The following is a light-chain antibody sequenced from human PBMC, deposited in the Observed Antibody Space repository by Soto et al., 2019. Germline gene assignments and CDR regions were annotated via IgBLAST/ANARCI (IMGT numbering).Light chain of an antibody. Sequence: EIVLTQSPGTLSLSPGERATLSCRASQSVTSSYLAWYQQKPGQAPRLLIYGASSRATGIADRFSGSGSGTDFTLIINRLEPEDFAVYYCQQYGSSPLTFGGGTKVEI. CDR3: QQYGSSPLT. CDR2: GAS. J-gene: IGKJ4*01. CDR1: QSVTSSY. V-gene: IGKV3-20*01.